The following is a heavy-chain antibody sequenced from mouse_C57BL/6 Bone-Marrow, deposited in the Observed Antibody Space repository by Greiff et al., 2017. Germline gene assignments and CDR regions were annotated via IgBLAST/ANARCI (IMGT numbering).Heavy chain of an antibody. CDR1: GYAFSSSW. Sequence: QVQLQQSGPELVKPGASVKISCKASGYAFSSSWMNWVKQRPGKGLEWIGRIYPGDGDTNYNGKFKGKATLTADKSSSPAYMQLSSLTSEDSAVYFCASDYYGSSYFDVWGTGTTVTVSS. J-gene: IGHJ1*03. CDR2: IYPGDGDT. CDR3: ASDYYGSSYFDV. D-gene: IGHD1-1*01. V-gene: IGHV1-82*01.